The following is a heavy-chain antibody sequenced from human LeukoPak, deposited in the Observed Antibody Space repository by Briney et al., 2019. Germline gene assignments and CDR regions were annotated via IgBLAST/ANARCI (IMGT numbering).Heavy chain of an antibody. CDR1: VGTFSSYA. Sequence: SVTVSCTASVGTFSSYALSWVRQAPGQGLEWMGGIIPFSGTADYAQKFQGRVTITADESTSTAYMELSSLRSEDTAVYYCARSDPEYNGIYEMSYYYYMDVWGKGTTVTVSS. CDR3: ARSDPEYNGIYEMSYYYYMDV. CDR2: IIPFSGTA. J-gene: IGHJ6*03. D-gene: IGHD1-26*01. V-gene: IGHV1-69*01.